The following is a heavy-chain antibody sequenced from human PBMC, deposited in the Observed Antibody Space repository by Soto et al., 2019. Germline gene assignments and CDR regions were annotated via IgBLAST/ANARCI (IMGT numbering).Heavy chain of an antibody. J-gene: IGHJ6*02. V-gene: IGHV3-33*01. CDR1: GFTFSSYG. CDR2: IWYDGSNK. D-gene: IGHD2-2*01. Sequence: QVQLVESGGGVVQPGRSLRLSCAASGFTFSSYGMHWVRQAPGKGLEWVAVIWYDGSNKYYADSVKGRFTISRDNSKNTLDLQMNSLRAEDTDVYYCARDHFLGYCSSTSCYYYYYGMDVWGQGTTVTVSS. CDR3: ARDHFLGYCSSTSCYYYYYGMDV.